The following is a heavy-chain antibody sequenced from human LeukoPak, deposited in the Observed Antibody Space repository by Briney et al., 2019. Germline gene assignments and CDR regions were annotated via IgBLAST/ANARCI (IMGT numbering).Heavy chain of an antibody. J-gene: IGHJ4*02. CDR3: ARDMKAGGYFDY. CDR2: IIPILGIA. CDR1: GGTFSSYT. V-gene: IGHV1-69*04. D-gene: IGHD1-26*01. Sequence: SVKVSCKASGGTFSSYTISWVRQAPGQGLEWMGRIIPILGIANYAQKFQGRATITADKSTSTAYMELSSLRSEDTAVYYCARDMKAGGYFDYWGQGTLVTVSS.